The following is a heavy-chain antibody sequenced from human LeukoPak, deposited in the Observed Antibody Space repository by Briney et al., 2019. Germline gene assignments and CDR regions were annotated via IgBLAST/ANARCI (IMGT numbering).Heavy chain of an antibody. J-gene: IGHJ3*02. D-gene: IGHD3-10*01. CDR1: GFTVSSNF. CDR3: ARVAKNGWWANWDHGSGSDPPGAFDI. Sequence: PGGSLRLSCAASGFTVSSNFMAWVRQAPGKGLEWVSVIYGGGSTYYADSVKGRSTISRDNAKNSLYLQMNSLRAEDTAVYYCARVAKNGWWANWDHGSGSDPPGAFDIWGQGTMVTVSS. V-gene: IGHV3-66*01. CDR2: IYGGGST.